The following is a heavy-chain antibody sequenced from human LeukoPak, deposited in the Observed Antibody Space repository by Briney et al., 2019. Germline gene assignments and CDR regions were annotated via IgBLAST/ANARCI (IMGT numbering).Heavy chain of an antibody. Sequence: ASVKVSCKASGYTFTSYGISWARQAPGQGLEWMGWISAYNGNTNYAQKLQGRVTMTTDTSTSTAYMELRSLRSDDTAVYYCARDDRLGSTSWLRYYGMDVWGQGTTVTASS. CDR1: GYTFTSYG. CDR3: ARDDRLGSTSWLRYYGMDV. J-gene: IGHJ6*02. V-gene: IGHV1-18*01. CDR2: ISAYNGNT. D-gene: IGHD2-2*01.